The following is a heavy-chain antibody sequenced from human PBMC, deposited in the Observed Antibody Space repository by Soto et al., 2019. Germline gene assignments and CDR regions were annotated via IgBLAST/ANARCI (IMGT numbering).Heavy chain of an antibody. D-gene: IGHD3-22*01. V-gene: IGHV1-2*02. CDR1: GYTFTGYY. J-gene: IGHJ4*02. CDR2: INPNSGGT. Sequence: ASVKVSCKACGYTFTGYYIHWVRQAPGQGLEWMGWINPNSGGTKYAQNFQGGVTMTRDTSITTAYMELSRLRSDDTAVYYCARVVGYFDSSGYYKGYFDYWAQGTLVTVSS. CDR3: ARVVGYFDSSGYYKGYFDY.